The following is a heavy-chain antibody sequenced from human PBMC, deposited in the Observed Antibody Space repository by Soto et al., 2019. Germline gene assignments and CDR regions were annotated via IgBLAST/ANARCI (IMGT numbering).Heavy chain of an antibody. V-gene: IGHV3-23*01. J-gene: IGHJ4*02. Sequence: GGSLRLSCAASGFTFSSYAMSWVRQAPGKGLEWVSTISATGDTTYYADSVKGRFIISRDNSKGTLFLQMHSLGAEDTAVYYCAKEQRNWNQLFDFWGQGTLVTVSS. CDR1: GFTFSSYA. D-gene: IGHD1-1*01. CDR2: ISATGDTT. CDR3: AKEQRNWNQLFDF.